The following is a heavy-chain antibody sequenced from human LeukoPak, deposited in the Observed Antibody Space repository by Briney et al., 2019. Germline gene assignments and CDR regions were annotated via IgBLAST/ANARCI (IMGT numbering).Heavy chain of an antibody. V-gene: IGHV4-59*01. CDR3: ARDLGRGNDY. J-gene: IGHJ4*02. D-gene: IGHD1-1*01. CDR2: IYYSGST. CDR1: GGSISSYY. Sequence: PSETLSLTCTVSGGSISSYYWSWIRQPPGKGLEWIGYIYYSGSTNYNPSLKSRVTISVDTSKNQFSLKLSSVTAVDTAVYYCARDLGRGNDYWGQGTLVTVSS.